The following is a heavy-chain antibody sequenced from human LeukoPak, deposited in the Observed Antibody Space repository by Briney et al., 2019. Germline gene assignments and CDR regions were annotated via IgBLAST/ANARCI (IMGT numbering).Heavy chain of an antibody. V-gene: IGHV3-15*01. Sequence: GGSPRVSCAASGFTVSNAWMSWVRQAPGKGLEWVGRIKSKTDGETTDYAAPVKGRFTISRDDSKNTLYLQMNSLKTEDTAVYYCTTVYYDSRGYYFKYCDYWGQGTLVTVST. CDR2: IKSKTDGETT. CDR3: TTVYYDSRGYYFKYCDY. D-gene: IGHD3-22*01. J-gene: IGHJ4*02. CDR1: GFTVSNAW.